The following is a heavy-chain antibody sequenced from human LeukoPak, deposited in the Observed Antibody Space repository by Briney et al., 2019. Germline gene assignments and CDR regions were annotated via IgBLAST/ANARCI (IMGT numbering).Heavy chain of an antibody. V-gene: IGHV4-59*04. Sequence: SETLSLTCTVSGGSISSYYWGWVRQPPGKGLEWIGYIYYSGSTYYNPSLKSRVTISVDTSKNQFSLKLSSVTAADTAVYYCAAGGRWSHRRDWFDPWGQGTLVTVSS. CDR1: GGSISSYY. D-gene: IGHD3-3*01. CDR3: AAGGRWSHRRDWFDP. CDR2: IYYSGST. J-gene: IGHJ5*02.